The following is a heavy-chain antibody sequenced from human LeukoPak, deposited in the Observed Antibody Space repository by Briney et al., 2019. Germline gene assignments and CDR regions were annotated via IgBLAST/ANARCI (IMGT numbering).Heavy chain of an antibody. CDR2: IWYDGSNK. Sequence: PGRSLRLSCAASGFTFSSYGMHWVRQAPGNGLEWVAVIWYDGSNKYYADSVKGRFTISRDNSKNTLYLQVNSLRAEDTAVYYCARVSAASGGSCYSCAFDIWGQGTMVTVSS. CDR1: GFTFSSYG. CDR3: ARVSAASGGSCYSCAFDI. J-gene: IGHJ3*02. V-gene: IGHV3-33*01. D-gene: IGHD2-15*01.